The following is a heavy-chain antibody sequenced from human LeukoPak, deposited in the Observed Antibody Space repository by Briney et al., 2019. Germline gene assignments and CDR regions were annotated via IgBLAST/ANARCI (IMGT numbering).Heavy chain of an antibody. CDR3: ALSNWNYGDYFDY. D-gene: IGHD1-7*01. Sequence: SETLSLTCTVSGGSISSGSYYWSWIRQPAGKGLEWIGRIYTSGSTNYNPSLKSRVTISVDTSKNQFSLKLSSVTAADTAVYYCALSNWNYGDYFDYWGQGTLVTVSS. V-gene: IGHV4-61*02. CDR2: IYTSGST. CDR1: GGSISSGSYY. J-gene: IGHJ4*02.